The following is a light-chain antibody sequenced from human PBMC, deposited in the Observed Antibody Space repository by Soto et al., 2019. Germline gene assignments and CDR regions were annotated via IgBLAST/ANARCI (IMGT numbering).Light chain of an antibody. CDR3: QQFNSFPLT. CDR1: QGISST. J-gene: IGKJ3*01. CDR2: DVS. Sequence: AIQLTQSPSSLSASVGDRVTITCRASQGISSTLAWYQQKPGKAPKVLIYDVSSLESGVPSRFSGSGSGADFTLTISSLQPEDFATYYCQQFNSFPLTFGPGTTVDNK. V-gene: IGKV1-13*02.